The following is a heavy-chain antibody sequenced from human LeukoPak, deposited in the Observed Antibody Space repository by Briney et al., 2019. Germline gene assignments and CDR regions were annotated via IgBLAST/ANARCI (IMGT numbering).Heavy chain of an antibody. CDR1: GFTFSSYD. D-gene: IGHD6-13*01. Sequence: PGGSLRLSCAASGFTFSSYDMTWVRQAPGKGLEWVSAISGSGGSTYYADSVKGRFTISRDNSKNTLYLQMNSLRAEDTAVYYCAKYGGAAAGTYKYYFDYWGQGTLVTVSS. V-gene: IGHV3-23*01. J-gene: IGHJ4*02. CDR2: ISGSGGST. CDR3: AKYGGAAAGTYKYYFDY.